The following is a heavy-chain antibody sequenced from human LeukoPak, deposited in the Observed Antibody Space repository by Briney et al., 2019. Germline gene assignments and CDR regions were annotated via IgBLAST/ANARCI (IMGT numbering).Heavy chain of an antibody. D-gene: IGHD6-19*01. J-gene: IGHJ4*02. V-gene: IGHV1-18*01. CDR1: GYTFTSYG. CDR3: ARDVSGYSSGWPFYFDY. CDR2: ISAYNGNT. Sequence: ASVKVSCKASGYTFTSYGISWVRQAPGQGLEWMGWISAYNGNTNYAQKLQGRVTMTTDTSTSTAYMELRSLRSDDTAVYYCARDVSGYSSGWPFYFDYWGQGTLVTVSS.